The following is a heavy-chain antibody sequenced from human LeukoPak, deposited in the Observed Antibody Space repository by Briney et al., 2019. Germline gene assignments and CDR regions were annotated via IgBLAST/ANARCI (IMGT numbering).Heavy chain of an antibody. CDR2: ISVGGGTT. CDR1: GFTFSSYA. CDR3: AKRIVGAPYAFDI. V-gene: IGHV3-23*01. Sequence: PGGSLRLSCAATGFTFSSYAVSWVRQAPGKGLEWVSAISVGGGTTYYADSVKGRFTISRDNSKNTLYLQMNSLRAEDSAVYYCAKRIVGAPYAFDIWGQGTMVTVSS. D-gene: IGHD1-26*01. J-gene: IGHJ3*02.